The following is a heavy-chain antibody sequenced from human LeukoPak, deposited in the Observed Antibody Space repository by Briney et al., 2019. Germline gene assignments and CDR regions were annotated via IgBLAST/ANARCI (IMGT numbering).Heavy chain of an antibody. Sequence: GGSLRLSCAASGFTFSSYSMNWVRQAPGKGLEWVSSISSSRSYIYYADSVKGRFTISRDNAKNSLYLQMNSLRAEDTAVYYCARVDSGWQFDYWGQGTLVTVSS. J-gene: IGHJ4*02. V-gene: IGHV3-21*01. CDR3: ARVDSGWQFDY. CDR1: GFTFSSYS. CDR2: ISSSRSYI. D-gene: IGHD6-19*01.